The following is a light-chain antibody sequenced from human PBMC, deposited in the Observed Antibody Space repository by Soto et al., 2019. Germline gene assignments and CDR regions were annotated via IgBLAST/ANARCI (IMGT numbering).Light chain of an antibody. CDR1: QSISSY. CDR2: AAS. Sequence: DIQMTQSPSSLSASVGDRVTLTCRASQSISSYLNWYQQTPGKAPKXXIYAASSLQSGVPSRFSGSGSGTDFTLTISRLEPEDFAVYYCQQYGSSPTTFGQGTKVDI. CDR3: QQYGSSPTT. V-gene: IGKV1-39*01. J-gene: IGKJ1*01.